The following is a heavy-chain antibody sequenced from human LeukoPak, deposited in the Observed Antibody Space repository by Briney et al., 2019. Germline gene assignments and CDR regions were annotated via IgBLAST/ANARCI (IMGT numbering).Heavy chain of an antibody. CDR2: INPNSGGT. V-gene: IGHV1-2*02. CDR1: GYTFTGYY. D-gene: IGHD6-13*01. J-gene: IGHJ5*02. Sequence: GASVKVSCKASGYTFTGYYMHWVRQAPGQGLEWMGWINPNSGGTNYAQKFQGRVTMTRDTSISTAYMELSRLRSDDTAVYYCARSGFGSSWYQGDWFDPWGQGTLVTVSS. CDR3: ARSGFGSSWYQGDWFDP.